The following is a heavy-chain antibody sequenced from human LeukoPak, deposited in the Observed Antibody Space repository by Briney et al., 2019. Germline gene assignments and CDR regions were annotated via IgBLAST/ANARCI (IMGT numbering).Heavy chain of an antibody. CDR3: ARSKGFSTVTKPAWFDP. J-gene: IGHJ5*02. Sequence: SETLSLTCTVSGGSISSGGYYWSWIRQPPGKGLEWIGYIYYSGSTNYNPSLKSRVTISVDTSKNQFSLKLSSVTAADTAVYYCARSKGFSTVTKPAWFDPWGQGTLVTVSS. V-gene: IGHV4-61*08. CDR1: GGSISSGGYY. D-gene: IGHD4-4*01. CDR2: IYYSGST.